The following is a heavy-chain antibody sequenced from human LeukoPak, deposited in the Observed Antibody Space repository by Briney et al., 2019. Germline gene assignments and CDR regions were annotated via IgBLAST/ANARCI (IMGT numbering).Heavy chain of an antibody. D-gene: IGHD3-22*01. CDR3: AKNINYDIAFDY. CDR1: GSTFGSYA. CDR2: ISGSGGRA. J-gene: IGHJ4*02. V-gene: IGHV3-23*01. Sequence: GGSLTLSCVAAGSTFGSYATSWVRQAPGEGLEWDSSISGSGGRAYYADSEKGRFTISSDNSKNTLYLQMNNLRAEDTAVYYCAKNINYDIAFDYWGQGNLVTVSS.